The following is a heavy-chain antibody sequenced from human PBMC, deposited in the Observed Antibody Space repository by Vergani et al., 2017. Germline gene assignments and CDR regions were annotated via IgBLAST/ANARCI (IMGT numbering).Heavy chain of an antibody. CDR3: VRARCGGPFFMSNWFDS. D-gene: IGHD2-21*01. J-gene: IGHJ5*01. V-gene: IGHV3-74*01. CDR2: IKSDGSIT. CDR1: GFSFSGYW. Sequence: EVQLVESGGGLINPGGSLRLSCEGSGFSFSGYWMHWVRQSPEKGLVWVSRIKSDGSITNHADSVKGRFTISRDNAKNTLYLEMNSLRGDDTAIYYCVRARCGGPFFMSNWFDSWGQGTLVTVSS.